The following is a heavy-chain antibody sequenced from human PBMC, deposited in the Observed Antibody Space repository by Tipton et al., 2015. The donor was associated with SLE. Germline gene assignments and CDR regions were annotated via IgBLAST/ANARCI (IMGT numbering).Heavy chain of an antibody. CDR3: ADGHNFFDY. J-gene: IGHJ4*02. D-gene: IGHD5-24*01. CDR2: IKQDGSEK. CDR1: GFSFSNYW. V-gene: IGHV3-7*01. Sequence: SLRLSCAASGFSFSNYWMNWVRQAPGKGLEWVANIKQDGSEKYYVDSVKGRFTISRDNAENSLYLQMHSLRAEDTAVYYCADGHNFFDYWGQGALVTVSS.